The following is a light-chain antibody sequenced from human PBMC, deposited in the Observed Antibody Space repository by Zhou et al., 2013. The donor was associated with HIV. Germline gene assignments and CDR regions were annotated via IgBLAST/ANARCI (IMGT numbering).Light chain of an antibody. Sequence: EILMTQSPATLSASPGSSASLSCRASQTIHSNLAWYQQTSGQPPRLLIHDASTRAKGVPARFVGSGSETEFSLSITTLQPEDFATYYCQQFRTWPYTFGGGT. CDR2: DAS. CDR3: QQFRTWPYT. CDR1: QTIHSN. V-gene: IGKV3-15*01. J-gene: IGKJ4*01.